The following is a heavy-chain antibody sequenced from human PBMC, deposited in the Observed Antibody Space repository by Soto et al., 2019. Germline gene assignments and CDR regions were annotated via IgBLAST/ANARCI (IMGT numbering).Heavy chain of an antibody. CDR1: GGTFSSYT. CDR3: ARFENIKYGMDV. Sequence: QVQLVQSGAEVKKPGSSVKVSCKASGGTFSSYTISWVRQAPGQGLEWMGRIIPILGIANYAQKFQGRVXIXAXXSTSTAYMELSSLRSEDTAVYYCARFENIKYGMDVWGQGTTVTVSS. V-gene: IGHV1-69*02. CDR2: IIPILGIA. J-gene: IGHJ6*02.